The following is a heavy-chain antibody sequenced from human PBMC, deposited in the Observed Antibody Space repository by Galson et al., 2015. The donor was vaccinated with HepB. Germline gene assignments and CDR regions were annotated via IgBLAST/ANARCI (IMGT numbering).Heavy chain of an antibody. J-gene: IGHJ4*02. CDR1: GYTLTSYG. D-gene: IGHD2-15*01. V-gene: IGHV1-18*01. CDR2: ISAYNGNT. Sequence: SVKVSCKASGYTLTSYGISWVRQAPGQGLEWMGWISAYNGNTNYAQKLQGRVTMTTDTSTSTAYMELRSLRSDDTAVYYCARPKKYCSGGSCYHITLDYWGQGTLVTVSS. CDR3: ARPKKYCSGGSCYHITLDY.